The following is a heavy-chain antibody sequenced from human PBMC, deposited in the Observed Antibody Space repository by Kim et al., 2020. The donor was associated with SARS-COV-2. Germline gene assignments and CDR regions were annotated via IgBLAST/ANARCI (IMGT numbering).Heavy chain of an antibody. Sequence: TYYKPSLKSRLTISLDTSKNQFSLKLTSVTAADTAVYFCARLASVHEFDYWGQGILVTVSS. V-gene: IGHV4-59*08. CDR3: ARLASVHEFDY. D-gene: IGHD1-1*01. J-gene: IGHJ4*02. CDR2: T.